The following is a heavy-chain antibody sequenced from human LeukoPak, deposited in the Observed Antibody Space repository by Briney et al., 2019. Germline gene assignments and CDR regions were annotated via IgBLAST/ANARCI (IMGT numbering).Heavy chain of an antibody. Sequence: GASVKVSCKPPGGTFGSYAVNWVRQAPGQGLEWVGKIVPLLGVPKYAQKFQERVTITADKSTSTAYMELSSLTSDDTAVYYCARGDSVLQYWGPGTLVTVSS. J-gene: IGHJ4*02. D-gene: IGHD3-10*02. CDR2: IVPLLGVP. CDR1: GGTFGSYA. V-gene: IGHV1-69*04. CDR3: ARGDSVLQY.